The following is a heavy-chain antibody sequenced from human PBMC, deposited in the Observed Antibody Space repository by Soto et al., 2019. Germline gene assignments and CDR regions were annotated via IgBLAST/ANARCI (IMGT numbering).Heavy chain of an antibody. CDR2: IYPGDSDT. J-gene: IGHJ5*02. CDR1: GYSFTTSW. D-gene: IGHD2-2*01. Sequence: PGESLKISCKGSGYSFTTSWIAWLRQMPGKGLEWMGIIYPGDSDTRYSPSFQGQVTFSADKSNSTAYLQWSSLKASDTAIYYCARKGCSGTKCYGGFDPWGQGTLVTVSS. V-gene: IGHV5-51*01. CDR3: ARKGCSGTKCYGGFDP.